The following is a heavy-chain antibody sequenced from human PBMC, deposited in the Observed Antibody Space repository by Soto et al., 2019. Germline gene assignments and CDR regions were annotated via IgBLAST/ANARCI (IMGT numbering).Heavy chain of an antibody. J-gene: IGHJ6*03. V-gene: IGHV3-30*18. CDR1: GFTFSSYG. D-gene: IGHD3-10*01. CDR3: AKDEYYYGSGSYFYYYYYMDV. Sequence: GGSLRLSCAASGFTFSSYGMHWVRQAPGKGLEWVAVISYDGSNKYYADSVKGRFTISRDNSKNTLYLQMNSLRAEDTAVYYCAKDEYYYGSGSYFYYYYYMDVWGKGTTVTVSS. CDR2: ISYDGSNK.